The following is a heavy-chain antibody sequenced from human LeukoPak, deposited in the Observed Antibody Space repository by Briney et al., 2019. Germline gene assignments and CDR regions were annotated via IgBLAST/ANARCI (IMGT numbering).Heavy chain of an antibody. CDR2: ISSSSSTI. J-gene: IGHJ4*02. V-gene: IGHV3-48*01. D-gene: IGHD2-21*02. Sequence: GGSLRLSCAASGFTFSSYSMNWVRQAPGKGLEWVSYISSSSSTIYYADSVKGRFTISRDNAKNSLYLQMNSLRAEDTAVYYRARAPYLSGGDWGYFDYWGQGTLVTVSS. CDR3: ARAPYLSGGDWGYFDY. CDR1: GFTFSSYS.